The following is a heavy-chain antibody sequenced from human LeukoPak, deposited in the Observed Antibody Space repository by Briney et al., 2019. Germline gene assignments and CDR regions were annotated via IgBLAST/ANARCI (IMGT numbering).Heavy chain of an antibody. V-gene: IGHV1-24*01. CDR3: ARDRKLERRHYNWFDP. CDR1: GYTLTELS. Sequence: GASVKVSCKVSGYTLTELSMHWVRQAPGKGLEWMGGFDPEDGETIYAQKFQGRVTMTRDTSTSTVYMELSSLRSEDTAVYYCARDRKLERRHYNWFDPWGQGTLVTVSS. CDR2: FDPEDGET. J-gene: IGHJ5*02. D-gene: IGHD1-1*01.